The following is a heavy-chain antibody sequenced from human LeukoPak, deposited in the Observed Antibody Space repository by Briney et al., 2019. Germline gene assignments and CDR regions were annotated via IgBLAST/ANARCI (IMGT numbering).Heavy chain of an antibody. CDR2: ISSSSRHR. V-gene: IGHV3-21*01. CDR1: GFTFSSYS. Sequence: PGGSLRLSCAGSGFTFSSYSMNCVRQAPGKGLEWVSSISSSSRHRYYVDSVKGRFTISRDDAKNSLYLQMNSLRAEDTAVYYCARDEDGYFDYWGQGTLVTVSS. J-gene: IGHJ4*02. CDR3: ARDEDGYFDY.